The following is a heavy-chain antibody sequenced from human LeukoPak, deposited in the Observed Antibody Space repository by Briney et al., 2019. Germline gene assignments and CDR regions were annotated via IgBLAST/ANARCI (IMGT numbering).Heavy chain of an antibody. J-gene: IGHJ4*02. Sequence: PGGSLRLSCAASGFTFRNHGMHWVRQAPGKGLEWVAVIWYDGSNKYYADSVKGRFTVSRDNSKNTLYLQMNSLRAEDTAVYYCARDRSVDYFDYWGQGILVTVSS. D-gene: IGHD6-19*01. CDR2: IWYDGSNK. V-gene: IGHV3-33*01. CDR3: ARDRSVDYFDY. CDR1: GFTFRNHG.